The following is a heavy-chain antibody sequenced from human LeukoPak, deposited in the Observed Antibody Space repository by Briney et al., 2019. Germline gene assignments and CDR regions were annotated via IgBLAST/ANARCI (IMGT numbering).Heavy chain of an antibody. D-gene: IGHD6-19*01. Sequence: GGSLRLSCAASVFTFSSYAMIWVPQAPGKALEWVSAIICSGGSTYHADSVKGLFTISRDNSKNTLYLQMNSLRAEDTAVYYCAKASVDGTRGRFDYCGQATLTTVSS. CDR2: IICSGGST. CDR3: AKASVDGTRGRFDY. CDR1: VFTFSSYA. J-gene: IGHJ4*02. V-gene: IGHV3-23*01.